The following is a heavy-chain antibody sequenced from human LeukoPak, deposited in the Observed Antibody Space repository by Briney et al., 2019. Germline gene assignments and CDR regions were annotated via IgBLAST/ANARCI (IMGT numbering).Heavy chain of an antibody. Sequence: GGSLRLSCAASGFTFSSYWMSWVRQAPGRGLEWVSSISGSGGSTYYADSVKGRFTISRDNSKNTLYLQMYSLRAEDTAVYYCAKVEGASKASVYWGQGALVTVSS. D-gene: IGHD1-1*01. CDR1: GFTFSSYW. V-gene: IGHV3-23*01. CDR3: AKVEGASKASVY. CDR2: ISGSGGST. J-gene: IGHJ4*02.